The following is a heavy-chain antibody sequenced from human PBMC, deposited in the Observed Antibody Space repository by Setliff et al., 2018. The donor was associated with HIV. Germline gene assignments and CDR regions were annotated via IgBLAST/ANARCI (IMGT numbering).Heavy chain of an antibody. CDR3: AADNYNCNSFDS. Sequence: ASVKVSCKTSGYMFNIYYMHWVRQVPGQGLEWMGWSNPNTGGTKYAQKFQGRVTMTQDTSFTTAYLELSRLGSDDTAVYYCAADNYNCNSFDSWGQGSLVTVSS. CDR1: GYMFNIYY. J-gene: IGHJ4*02. CDR2: SNPNTGGT. V-gene: IGHV1-2*02. D-gene: IGHD3-3*01.